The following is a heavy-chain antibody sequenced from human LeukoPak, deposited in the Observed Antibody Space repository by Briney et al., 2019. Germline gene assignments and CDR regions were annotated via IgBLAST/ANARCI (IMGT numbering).Heavy chain of an antibody. Sequence: GESLRLSCAASGFTFSSYWMSWVRQAPGKGLEWVAHINEDGSEEYYVDPVKGRFTISRDNAKNSLYLQMNSLRAEDTAVYYCARHIRGSSSSCFDYWGQGTLVTVSS. CDR1: GFTFSSYW. V-gene: IGHV3-7*05. D-gene: IGHD6-6*01. CDR3: ARHIRGSSSSCFDY. J-gene: IGHJ4*02. CDR2: INEDGSEE.